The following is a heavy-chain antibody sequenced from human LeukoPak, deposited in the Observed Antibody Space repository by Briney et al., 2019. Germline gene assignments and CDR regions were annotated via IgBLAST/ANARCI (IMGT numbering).Heavy chain of an antibody. J-gene: IGHJ4*02. CDR3: ARGGGRTLRTRPFDY. D-gene: IGHD1-26*01. Sequence: SETLSLTCAVYGGSFSGYYWSWIRQLPGKGLEWIGEINHSGSTNYNPSLKSRVTISVDTSKNQFSLKLSSVTAADTAVYYCARGGGRTLRTRPFDYWGQGTLVTVSS. CDR1: GGSFSGYY. CDR2: INHSGST. V-gene: IGHV4-34*01.